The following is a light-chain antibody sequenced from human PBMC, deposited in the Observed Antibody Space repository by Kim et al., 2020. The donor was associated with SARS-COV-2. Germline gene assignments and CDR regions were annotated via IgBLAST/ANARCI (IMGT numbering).Light chain of an antibody. CDR1: QSVSSSY. CDR2: GAS. Sequence: EIVLTQSPGTLSLSPGERATLSCRASQSVSSSYLAWYQQKPGQAPRLLFYGASSRATGIPDRFSGSGSGTDFTLTISRLEPEDFAVYYGQQYGSSPLTFGGGTKVDI. V-gene: IGKV3-20*01. J-gene: IGKJ4*01. CDR3: QQYGSSPLT.